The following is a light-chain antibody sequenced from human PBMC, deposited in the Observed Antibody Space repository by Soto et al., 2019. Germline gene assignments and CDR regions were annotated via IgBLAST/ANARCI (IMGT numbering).Light chain of an antibody. V-gene: IGKV3-20*01. Sequence: EIVLTQSPGTLSLSPGERATLSCRASQRVSSSYLAWYQQKPGQAPRLLIYGASSRATGIPDRFSGSGSGTKCSHTRRSRKEEELALYYSKQGTARPPGTCPHGTKVDIK. CDR1: QRVSSSY. J-gene: IGKJ1*01. CDR3: KQGTARPPGT. CDR2: GAS.